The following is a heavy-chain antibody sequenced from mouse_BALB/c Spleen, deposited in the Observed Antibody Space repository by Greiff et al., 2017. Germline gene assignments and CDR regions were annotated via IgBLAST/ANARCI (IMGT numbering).Heavy chain of an antibody. D-gene: IGHD2-3*01. V-gene: IGHV5-12-2*01. CDR3: ARHAGDGYLDY. Sequence: EVKVEESGGGLVQPGGSLKLSCAASGFTFSSYTMSWVRQTPEKRLEWVAYISNGGGSTYYPDTVKGRFTISRDNAKNTLYLQMSSLKSEDTAMYYCARHAGDGYLDYWGQGTTLTVSS. CDR1: GFTFSSYT. J-gene: IGHJ2*01. CDR2: ISNGGGST.